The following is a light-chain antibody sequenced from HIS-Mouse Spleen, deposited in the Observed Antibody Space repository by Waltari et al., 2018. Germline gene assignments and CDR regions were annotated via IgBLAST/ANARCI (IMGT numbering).Light chain of an antibody. CDR1: QSVSSSY. Sequence: EIVFTQSPGTLSLSPGERATLSCRASQSVSSSYLAWYQQKPGQAPRLLIYGASSRATGIPDRFSGSGSGTDFTLTISRLEPEDFAVYYCQQYDTFGGGTKVEIK. V-gene: IGKV3-20*01. CDR2: GAS. J-gene: IGKJ4*01. CDR3: QQYDT.